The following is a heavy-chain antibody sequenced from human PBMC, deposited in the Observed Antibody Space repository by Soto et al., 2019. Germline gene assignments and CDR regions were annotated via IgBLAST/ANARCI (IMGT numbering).Heavy chain of an antibody. D-gene: IGHD2-15*01. CDR2: ISSSNRTI. Sequence: GGSLRLSCAASGFTFRSYSMNWVRQAPGKGLERVSYISSSNRTINYADSVKGRFITSRDNAKNSLYLQMHSLRDEDTAVYYCAREGWPLLQTGMDVWGQGTTVTVSS. CDR3: AREGWPLLQTGMDV. CDR1: GFTFRSYS. V-gene: IGHV3-48*02. J-gene: IGHJ6*02.